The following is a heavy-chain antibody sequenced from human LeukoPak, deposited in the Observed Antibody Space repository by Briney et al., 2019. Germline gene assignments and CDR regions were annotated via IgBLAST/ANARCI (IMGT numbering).Heavy chain of an antibody. D-gene: IGHD3-9*01. CDR1: GGSISSSSYY. J-gene: IGHJ4*02. Sequence: SETLSLTCTVSGGSISSSSYYWGWIRQPPGKGLEWIGSIYYSGSTYYNPSLKSRVTISVDTSKNQFSLKLSSVTAADTAVYYCARGVRDILTGYYNNYFDYWGQGTLVTVSS. V-gene: IGHV4-39*07. CDR2: IYYSGST. CDR3: ARGVRDILTGYYNNYFDY.